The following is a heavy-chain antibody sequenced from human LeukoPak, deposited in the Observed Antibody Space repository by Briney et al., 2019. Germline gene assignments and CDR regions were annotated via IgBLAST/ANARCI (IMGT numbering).Heavy chain of an antibody. CDR1: GGSISSSSYY. J-gene: IGHJ4*02. V-gene: IGHV4-39*07. D-gene: IGHD6-13*01. CDR3: ARCSSWCVDY. CDR2: IYYSGST. Sequence: SETLSPTCTVSGGSISSSSYYWGWIRQPPGKGLEWIGSIYYSGSTYYNPSLKSRVTISVDTSKNQFSLKLSSVTAADTAVYYCARCSSWCVDYWGQGTLVTVSS.